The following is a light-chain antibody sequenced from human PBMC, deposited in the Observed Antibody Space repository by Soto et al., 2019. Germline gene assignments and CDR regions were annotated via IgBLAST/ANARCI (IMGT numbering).Light chain of an antibody. V-gene: IGKV1-27*01. CDR2: AAS. CDR1: QGISNF. Sequence: DIQMTQSPSSLSASVGDRVTITCRASQGISNFLAWYQQKPGKVPKLLISAASTLQSGVPSRFSGSGSGTDFTLTVSSLRPVVVASYYCQKYSSVITFGQGTRLEIK. J-gene: IGKJ5*01. CDR3: QKYSSVIT.